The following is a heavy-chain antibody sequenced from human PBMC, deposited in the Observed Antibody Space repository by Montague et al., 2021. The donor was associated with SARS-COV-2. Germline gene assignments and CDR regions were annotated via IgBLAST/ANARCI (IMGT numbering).Heavy chain of an antibody. Sequence: TLSLTCTVSGGSITSKTHYWDWVRQPAGKGLEWIGRLLTSGATNFNPSLKSRLTISRDTSKNEFYLKLSSVTAADTAVYYCARDSPHFDFWRGHYGDKYYMDIWGKGTRVTVS. D-gene: IGHD3-3*01. V-gene: IGHV4-61*02. CDR2: LLTSGAT. CDR3: ARDSPHFDFWRGHYGDKYYMDI. CDR1: GGSITSKTHY. J-gene: IGHJ6*03.